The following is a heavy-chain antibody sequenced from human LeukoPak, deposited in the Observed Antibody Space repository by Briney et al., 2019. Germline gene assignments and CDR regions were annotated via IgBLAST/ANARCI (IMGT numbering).Heavy chain of an antibody. D-gene: IGHD3-3*01. Sequence: GGSLRLSCAVSGFTFSGFWMSWSRQAPGKGLEWVASINSDGSEGYYADVVKGRFTISRDNAKNSLYLQINSLRAEDTAVYYCAREDYDFWTPSYYFDYWGQGTLVTVSS. CDR2: INSDGSEG. J-gene: IGHJ4*02. V-gene: IGHV3-7*03. CDR3: AREDYDFWTPSYYFDY. CDR1: GFTFSGFW.